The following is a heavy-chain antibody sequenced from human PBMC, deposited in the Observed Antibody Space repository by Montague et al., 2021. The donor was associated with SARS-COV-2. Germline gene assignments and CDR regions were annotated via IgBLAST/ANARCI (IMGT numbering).Heavy chain of an antibody. J-gene: IGHJ2*01. D-gene: IGHD5-24*01. CDR1: GGSISTYY. CDR2: IYYSGST. Sequence: TLSLTCTVSGGSISTYYWSWIRQPPGKGLEWIGYIYYSGSTNYSPSLKSRVTISVDTSKNQFSLKLSSVTAADTAVYYCARDGYNAHQNYWYFDLWGRGTLVTVSS. CDR3: ARDGYNAHQNYWYFDL. V-gene: IGHV4-59*12.